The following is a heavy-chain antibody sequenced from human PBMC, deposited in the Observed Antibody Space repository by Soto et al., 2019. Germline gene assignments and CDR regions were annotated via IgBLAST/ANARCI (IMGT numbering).Heavy chain of an antibody. CDR3: ARVGSQVRRPGDYGMDV. CDR2: IGTAGDT. D-gene: IGHD3-10*01. CDR1: GFTFSSYD. Sequence: PGGSLRLSCAASGFTFSSYDMHWVRQATGKGLEWVSAIGTAGDTYYPGSVKGRFTISRENAKNSLYLQMNSLRAGDTAVYYCARVGSQVRRPGDYGMDVWGQGTTVTVSS. J-gene: IGHJ6*02. V-gene: IGHV3-13*01.